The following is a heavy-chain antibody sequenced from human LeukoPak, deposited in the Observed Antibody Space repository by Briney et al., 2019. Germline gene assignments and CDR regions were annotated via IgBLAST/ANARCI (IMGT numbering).Heavy chain of an antibody. CDR2: IYPGDSDT. D-gene: IGHD2-8*01. V-gene: IGHV5-51*01. CDR1: GCSFTNYW. CDR3: AREAAVTNVAGRFDP. J-gene: IGHJ5*02. Sequence: GESLKISCKGSGCSFTNYWIGWVRPMPGKGVEWMGIIYPGDSDTRYSPSFQGQVTISADKSISTAYLQWSSLKASDTAMYYCAREAAVTNVAGRFDPWGQGTLVTVSS.